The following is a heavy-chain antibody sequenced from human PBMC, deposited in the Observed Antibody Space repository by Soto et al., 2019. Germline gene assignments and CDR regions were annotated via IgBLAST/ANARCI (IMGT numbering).Heavy chain of an antibody. CDR1: GGSFSGYY. CDR3: ARGKGYCSTSSCRECGSCYYDY. J-gene: IGHJ4*02. Sequence: QVQLQQWGAGLLKPSEILSLSCAVYGGSFSGYYWTWIRQPPGKGLEWIGEVNHSGSTNYNPSLKSRVTISVDTSNNQFSLKMSSVTAADTSVYYCARGKGYCSTSSCRECGSCYYDYWGQGALVTVSS. V-gene: IGHV4-34*01. CDR2: VNHSGST. D-gene: IGHD2-2*01.